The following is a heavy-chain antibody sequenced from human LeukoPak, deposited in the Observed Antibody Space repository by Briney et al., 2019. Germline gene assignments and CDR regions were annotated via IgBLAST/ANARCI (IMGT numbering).Heavy chain of an antibody. D-gene: IGHD1-1*01. Sequence: GGSLRLSCAASGFTFSSYSMNWVRQAPGKGLEWVSSISSSSSYIYYADSVKGRFTISRDNAKNSLYLQMNSLRAEDTAVYYCAREGIELERRQGWFDPWGQGTLVTVSS. V-gene: IGHV3-21*01. CDR3: AREGIELERRQGWFDP. J-gene: IGHJ5*02. CDR2: ISSSSSYI. CDR1: GFTFSSYS.